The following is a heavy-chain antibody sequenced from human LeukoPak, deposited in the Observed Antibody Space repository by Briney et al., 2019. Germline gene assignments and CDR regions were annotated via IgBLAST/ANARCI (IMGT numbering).Heavy chain of an antibody. V-gene: IGHV4-34*01. CDR3: AARYYDFWSGYYTGDY. CDR1: GGSFSGYY. CDR2: INHSGSI. J-gene: IGHJ4*02. Sequence: SETLSLTCAVYGGSFSGYYWSWIRQPPGKGLEWIGEINHSGSINYNPSLKSRVTISVDTSKNQFSLKLSSVTAADTAVYYCAARYYDFWSGYYTGDYWGQGTLVTVSS. D-gene: IGHD3-3*01.